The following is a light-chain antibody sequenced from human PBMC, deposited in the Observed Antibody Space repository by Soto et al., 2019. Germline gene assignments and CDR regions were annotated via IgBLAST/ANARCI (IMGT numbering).Light chain of an antibody. CDR3: QQRYSTPYT. J-gene: IGKJ2*01. CDR2: AAS. V-gene: IGKV1-39*01. Sequence: DIQMTQSPSSLSASVGDRVTITCRASQSISSYLNWYQQKPGKAPKLLIYAASSLQSGVPSRFSGSGSGTDFTLTISSLQPEDFATYDCQQRYSTPYTFGQGTKLEIK. CDR1: QSISSY.